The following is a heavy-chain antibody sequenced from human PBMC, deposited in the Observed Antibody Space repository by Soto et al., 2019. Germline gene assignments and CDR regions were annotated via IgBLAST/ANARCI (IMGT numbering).Heavy chain of an antibody. CDR3: ADPYYFDF. J-gene: IGHJ4*02. CDR2: IRGSGGKT. CDR1: GFTFSSYA. V-gene: IGHV3-23*01. Sequence: EVLLLESGGGLVQPGGSLRLSCEASGFTFSSYAMTWVRQAPGKGLEWVSAIRGSGGKTYYADSVKGRFTISRDNSKNTLYLQMNSLRAEDTAVYYCADPYYFDFWGQGTLVTVSP.